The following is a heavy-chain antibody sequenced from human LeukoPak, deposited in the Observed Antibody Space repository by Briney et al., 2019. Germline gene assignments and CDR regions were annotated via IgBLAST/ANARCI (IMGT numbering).Heavy chain of an antibody. CDR3: ARQDSGSYYDY. D-gene: IGHD1-26*01. V-gene: IGHV4-34*01. J-gene: IGHJ4*02. Sequence: SETLSLTCTVSGGSISSYYWSWIRQPPGKGLEWIGEINHSGSTNYNPSLKSRVTISVDTSKNQFSLKLSSVTAADTAVYYCARQDSGSYYDYWGQGTLVTVSS. CDR1: GGSISSYY. CDR2: INHSGST.